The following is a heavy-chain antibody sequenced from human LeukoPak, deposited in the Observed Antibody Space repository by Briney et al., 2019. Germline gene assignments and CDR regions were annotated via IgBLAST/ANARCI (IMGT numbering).Heavy chain of an antibody. CDR1: GFTFSNYD. CDR2: ITSSSTYI. D-gene: IGHD6-13*01. Sequence: PGGSLRLSCAASGFTFSNYDMHWVRQAPGKGLEWVSAITSSSTYIYYADSMKGRFTISRDNSKNTLNLQMNSLRADDTAVYYCAKGLPPSSTWAYWHFDLWGRGALVTVSS. V-gene: IGHV3-21*04. J-gene: IGHJ2*01. CDR3: AKGLPPSSTWAYWHFDL.